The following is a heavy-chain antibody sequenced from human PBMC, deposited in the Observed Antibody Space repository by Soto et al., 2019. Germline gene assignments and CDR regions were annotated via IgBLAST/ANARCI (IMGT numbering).Heavy chain of an antibody. CDR1: GYIFTDYA. CDR3: ARGAGYCGGDCWNDYYYAMDV. V-gene: IGHV1-3*01. D-gene: IGHD2-21*02. J-gene: IGHJ6*02. CDR2: INVGNGNT. Sequence: ASVKVSCKASGYIFTDYAMHRVRQAPGQRLEWMGWINVGNGNTKYSQNFQARVTITRDTSASTAYMDLSSLRSEDTAVYYCARGAGYCGGDCWNDYYYAMDVWGQGTTVTAP.